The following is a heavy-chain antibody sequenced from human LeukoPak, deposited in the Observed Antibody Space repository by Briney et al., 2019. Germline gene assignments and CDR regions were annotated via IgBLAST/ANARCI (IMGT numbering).Heavy chain of an antibody. V-gene: IGHV3-66*02. D-gene: IGHD1-26*01. J-gene: IGHJ4*02. CDR2: IYSGGDT. CDR1: GVAVSSNY. CDR3: ARRENSGYFDY. Sequence: GGSLRLSCAASGVAVSSNYMTWVRQAPGKGLGWISVIYSGGDTYYADSVKGRFTISRDDSKNTLYLQMNSLRAEDTAVYYCARRENSGYFDYWGQGTLVTVSS.